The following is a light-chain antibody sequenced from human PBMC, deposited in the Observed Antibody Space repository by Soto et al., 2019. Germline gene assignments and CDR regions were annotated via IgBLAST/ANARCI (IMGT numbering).Light chain of an antibody. CDR3: QQYNNWTPYT. V-gene: IGKV3-15*01. Sequence: EIVMTQSPATLSVSPGERATLSCRASQSVSSNLAWYQQKPGQAPRLLIYGASTRATGIPARFSGRGSGTEFTLTISSMQSDDCAVYYCQQYNNWTPYTFGQGTKLEIK. CDR2: GAS. CDR1: QSVSSN. J-gene: IGKJ2*01.